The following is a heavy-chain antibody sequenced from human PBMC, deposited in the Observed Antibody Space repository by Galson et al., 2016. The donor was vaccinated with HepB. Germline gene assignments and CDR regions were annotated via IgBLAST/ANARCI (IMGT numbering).Heavy chain of an antibody. CDR2: INPSGGRT. CDR1: GYTFTSYY. J-gene: IGHJ6*03. CDR3: ARGFPLADAGHMDV. Sequence: SVKVSCKASGYTFTSYYMHWVRQAPGQGLEWLGLINPSGGRTSYDQKFKARVTMTRDTSTRTVQMALSGLRSEDTAVYYCARGFPLADAGHMDVWGKGTTVTVSS. D-gene: IGHD6-13*01. V-gene: IGHV1-46*01.